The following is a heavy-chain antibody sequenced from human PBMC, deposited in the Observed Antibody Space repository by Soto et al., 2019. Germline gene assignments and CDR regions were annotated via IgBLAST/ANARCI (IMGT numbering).Heavy chain of an antibody. V-gene: IGHV4-31*03. Sequence: SETLSLTCTVSGGSISSGGYYWSWIRQFPGKGLEWIGYISSIGSTYYNPSLGSRLSMSVDTSKDQFSLKLTSVTAADTAVYYCARVCGGDCHNGMDVWGQGTTVTVSS. J-gene: IGHJ6*02. CDR1: GGSISSGGYY. CDR3: ARVCGGDCHNGMDV. D-gene: IGHD2-21*02. CDR2: ISSIGST.